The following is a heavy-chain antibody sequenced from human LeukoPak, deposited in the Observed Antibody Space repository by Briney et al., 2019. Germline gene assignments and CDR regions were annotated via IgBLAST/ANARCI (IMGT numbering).Heavy chain of an antibody. CDR1: GFTFSDYY. J-gene: IGHJ4*02. CDR2: ISSSSSYT. CDR3: ARVGRCSSTSCYGGGYYFDY. D-gene: IGHD2-2*01. Sequence: GGSLRLSCAASGFTFSDYYMSWVRQAPGKGLEWVSYISSSSSYTNYADSVKGRFTISRDNAKNSLYLQMNSLRAEDTAVYYCARVGRCSSTSCYGGGYYFDYWGQGTLVTVSS. V-gene: IGHV3-11*06.